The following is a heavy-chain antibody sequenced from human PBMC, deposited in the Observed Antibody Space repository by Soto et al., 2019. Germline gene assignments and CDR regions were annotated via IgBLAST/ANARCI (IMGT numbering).Heavy chain of an antibody. D-gene: IGHD1-26*01. CDR3: ARDNGGSYYGSAFDY. V-gene: IGHV4-4*02. CDR1: GGSISSSNW. J-gene: IGHJ4*02. Sequence: QVQLQASGPGLVKPSGTLSLTCAVSGGSISSSNWWSWVRQPPGKGLEWIGEIYHSGSTNYNPSLKSRVTISVDKSKNQFSLRLSAVTSADTALYYCARDNGGSYYGSAFDYWGQGTLVTVAS. CDR2: IYHSGST.